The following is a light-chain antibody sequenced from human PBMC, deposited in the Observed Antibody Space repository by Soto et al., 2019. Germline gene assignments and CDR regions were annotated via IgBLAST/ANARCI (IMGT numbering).Light chain of an antibody. CDR2: DTS. J-gene: IGKJ1*01. CDR3: QQRSSWMWA. Sequence: EIVVTQSPVTLSLSPGDRATLSCRASRSVSTYLAWYQQKPGQAPRLLIYDTSHRATGIPAWFSGSGSGTGITLTISSLEPEDFAVYYCQQRSSWMWAFGQGTRV. CDR1: RSVSTY. V-gene: IGKV3-11*01.